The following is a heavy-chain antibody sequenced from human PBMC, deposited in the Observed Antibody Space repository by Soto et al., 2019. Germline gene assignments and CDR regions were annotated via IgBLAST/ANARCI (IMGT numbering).Heavy chain of an antibody. D-gene: IGHD3-22*01. Sequence: QVQLVQSGAEVKKPGSSVKVSCKASGGTFSSYAISWVRQAPGQGLEWMGGIIPIFGTANYSQKFQGRVTITADQSTSTAYMELSSLRSEDTAVYYCARDPYYYDSRQGDYAFDIWGQGTMVTVSS. V-gene: IGHV1-69*01. CDR3: ARDPYYYDSRQGDYAFDI. CDR1: GGTFSSYA. CDR2: IIPIFGTA. J-gene: IGHJ3*02.